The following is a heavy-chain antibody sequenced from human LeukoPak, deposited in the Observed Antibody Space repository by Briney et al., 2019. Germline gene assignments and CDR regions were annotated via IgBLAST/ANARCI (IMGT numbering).Heavy chain of an antibody. CDR1: GYTFTGYY. CDR2: INPNSGGT. Sequence: ASVKVSCKASGYTFTGYYMHWVRQAPGQGLEWMGWINPNSGGTNYAQKFQGRVTMTRDTSISTAYMELSRLRSDDTAVYYCARHSRSLRLGEAGLTDYWGQGTLVTVSS. D-gene: IGHD3-16*01. CDR3: ARHSRSLRLGEAGLTDY. V-gene: IGHV1-2*02. J-gene: IGHJ4*02.